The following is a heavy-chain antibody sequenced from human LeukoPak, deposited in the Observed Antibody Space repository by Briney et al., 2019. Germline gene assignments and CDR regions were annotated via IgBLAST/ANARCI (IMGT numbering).Heavy chain of an antibody. CDR2: ISASGGST. CDR3: ATQGGNFDY. D-gene: IGHD3-16*01. CDR1: GFTFNSYA. V-gene: IGHV3-23*01. J-gene: IGHJ4*02. Sequence: GGSLRLSCAASGFTFNSYAMSWGRQAPGKGLEWVSIISASGGSTYYADSVKGRFTISRDNSKNTLYLQMNSLRAEDTAVYYCATQGGNFDYWGQGTLVTVSS.